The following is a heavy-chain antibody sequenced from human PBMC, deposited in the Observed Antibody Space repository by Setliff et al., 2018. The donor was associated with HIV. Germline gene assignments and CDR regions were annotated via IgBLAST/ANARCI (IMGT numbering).Heavy chain of an antibody. CDR2: IYYSGST. CDR1: GGSISSYY. CDR3: ARGRKRDRYNFYYYYMDV. V-gene: IGHV4-59*12. J-gene: IGHJ6*03. Sequence: SETLSLTCTVSGGSISSYYWSWIRQPPGKGLEWIGYIYYSGSTNYNPSLKSRVTISVDTSKNQFSLKLSSVTAADTAVYYCARGRKRDRYNFYYYYMDVWDKGTTVTVSS. D-gene: IGHD3-3*01.